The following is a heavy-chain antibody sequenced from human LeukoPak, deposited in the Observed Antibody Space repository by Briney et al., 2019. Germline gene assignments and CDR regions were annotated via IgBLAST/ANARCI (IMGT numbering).Heavy chain of an antibody. CDR1: GGSINNYY. V-gene: IGHV4-4*07. J-gene: IGHJ3*02. CDR3: ARSFDTHAFDI. CDR2: IYSSGST. Sequence: SETLSLTCTVSGGSINNYYWSWIRQPAGKGLEWIGRIYSSGSTNYNPSLKSRVAMSIGTSRTHFSLKLTSVTAADTAIYYCARSFDTHAFDIWGQGTVVTVSS.